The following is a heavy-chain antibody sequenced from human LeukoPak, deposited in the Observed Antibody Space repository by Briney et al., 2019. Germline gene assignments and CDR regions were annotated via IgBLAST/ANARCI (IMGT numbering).Heavy chain of an antibody. CDR1: GGSISSYY. V-gene: IGHV4-59*01. CDR2: INYRGNT. J-gene: IGHJ5*02. Sequence: PSETLSLTCTVSGGSISSYYWSWIRQPPGRGLEWIGYINYRGNTNYNPSLKSRVTLSVDTSKNQFSLKLTSVTAADTAVYYCARDHTTVTGWLDPWGQGNLVTVSS. D-gene: IGHD4-17*01. CDR3: ARDHTTVTGWLDP.